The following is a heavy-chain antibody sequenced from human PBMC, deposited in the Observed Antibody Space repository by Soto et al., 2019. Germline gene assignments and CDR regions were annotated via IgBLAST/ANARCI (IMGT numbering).Heavy chain of an antibody. CDR3: ASPREYCSGGSCYSDYYYYMDV. CDR1: GYTFTSYA. V-gene: IGHV1-3*01. J-gene: IGHJ6*03. Sequence: EASVKVSCKASGYTFTSYAMHWVRQAPGQRLEWMRWINAGNGNTKYSQKFQGRVTITRDTSASTAYMELSSLRSEDTAVYYCASPREYCSGGSCYSDYYYYMDVWGKGTTVTVSS. CDR2: INAGNGNT. D-gene: IGHD2-15*01.